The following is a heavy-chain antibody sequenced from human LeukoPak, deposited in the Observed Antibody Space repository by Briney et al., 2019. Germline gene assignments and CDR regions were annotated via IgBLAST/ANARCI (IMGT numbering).Heavy chain of an antibody. CDR2: IYYSGST. J-gene: IGHJ4*02. V-gene: IGHV4-59*01. Sequence: SETLSLTCTVSGGSISSYYWSWIRQPPGKGLEWIGYIYYSGSTNYNPSLKSRVTISVDTSKNQFSLKLSSVTAADRVVYYCARDSGSIFDYWGQGTLVTVSS. CDR1: GGSISSYY. CDR3: ARDSGSIFDY. D-gene: IGHD3-22*01.